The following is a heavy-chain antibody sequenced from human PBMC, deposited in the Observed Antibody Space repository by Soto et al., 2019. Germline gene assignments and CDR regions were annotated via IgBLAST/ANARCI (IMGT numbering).Heavy chain of an antibody. J-gene: IGHJ2*01. CDR3: AKGTYYCRGGPCPYGLWYFDL. CDR2: ISGSGDST. Sequence: EVQLLESGGDLVQPGGSLRLSCVASGLTFSGYAMTWVRQAPGKGLEWVSGISGSGDSTYYADSVKGRFTITRENSKNXLXMXXNSRRSEDTALYYCAKGTYYCRGGPCPYGLWYFDLWGRGTLVTVSS. CDR1: GLTFSGYA. D-gene: IGHD2-15*01. V-gene: IGHV3-23*01.